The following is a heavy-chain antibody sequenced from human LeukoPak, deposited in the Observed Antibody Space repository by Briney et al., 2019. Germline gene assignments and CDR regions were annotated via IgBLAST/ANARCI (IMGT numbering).Heavy chain of an antibody. V-gene: IGHV3-9*01. Sequence: PGGSLRLSCAASGFTFDDYAMHWVRQAPGKGLEWVSGISWNSGSIGYADSVKGRFTISRDNAKNSVYLHMNNLRAEDTALYYCARLSAYYYGSFFYYYMDVWGKGTTVTVSS. CDR3: ARLSAYYYGSFFYYYMDV. D-gene: IGHD3-10*01. CDR2: ISWNSGSI. J-gene: IGHJ6*03. CDR1: GFTFDDYA.